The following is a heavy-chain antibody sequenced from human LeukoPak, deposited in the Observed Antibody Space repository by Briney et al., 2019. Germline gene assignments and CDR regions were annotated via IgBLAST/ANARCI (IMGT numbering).Heavy chain of an antibody. V-gene: IGHV3-48*03. Sequence: PGRSMRLSCAASGFTFSSYEMNWVRQAPGKGLEWVSYISSSGSTIYYADSVKGRFTISRDNAKNSLYLQMNSLRAEDTAVYYCARTYCGGDCYADYWGQGTLVTVSS. D-gene: IGHD2-21*02. CDR2: ISSSGSTI. CDR3: ARTYCGGDCYADY. J-gene: IGHJ4*02. CDR1: GFTFSSYE.